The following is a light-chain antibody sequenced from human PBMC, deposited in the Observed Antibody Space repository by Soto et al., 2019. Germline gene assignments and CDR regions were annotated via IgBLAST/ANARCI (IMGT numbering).Light chain of an antibody. CDR2: DAS. CDR3: QQYNSYSPT. CDR1: QSISSW. Sequence: DIQMTQSPSTLSAFVGDRVTITCRASQSISSWLAWYQQKPGKTPKLLIYDASSLESGVPSRFSGSGSGTEFTLTISSLQPDDFATYYCQQYNSYSPTFGQGTKLESK. V-gene: IGKV1-5*01. J-gene: IGKJ2*01.